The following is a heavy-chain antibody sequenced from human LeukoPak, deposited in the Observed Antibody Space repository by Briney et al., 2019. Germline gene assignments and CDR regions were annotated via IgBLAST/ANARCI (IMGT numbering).Heavy chain of an antibody. CDR1: GYSFTSYW. J-gene: IGHJ3*02. CDR2: IYPGDSDT. D-gene: IGHD3-10*01. CDR3: ARRSMVRGVQRMGAFDI. Sequence: GESLKISCKGSGYSFTSYWTGWVRQMPGKGLEWMGIIYPGDSDTRYSPSFQGQVTISADKSISTAYLQWSSLKASDTAMYYCARRSMVRGVQRMGAFDIWGQGTMVTVSS. V-gene: IGHV5-51*01.